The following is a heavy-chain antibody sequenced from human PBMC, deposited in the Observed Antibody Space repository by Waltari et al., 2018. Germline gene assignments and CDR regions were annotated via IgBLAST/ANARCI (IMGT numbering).Heavy chain of an antibody. V-gene: IGHV4-34*01. Sequence: QVQLQQWGAGLLKPSETLSLTCAVYGGSFSGYYWSWIRQPPGRGLGWIGEINHSGSTNYNPSLKSRVTISVDTSKNQFSLKLSSVAAADTAVYYCARGMPRRYDKKMATFHGAFDIWGQGTMVTVSS. D-gene: IGHD3-9*01. CDR3: ARGMPRRYDKKMATFHGAFDI. J-gene: IGHJ3*02. CDR1: GGSFSGYY. CDR2: INHSGST.